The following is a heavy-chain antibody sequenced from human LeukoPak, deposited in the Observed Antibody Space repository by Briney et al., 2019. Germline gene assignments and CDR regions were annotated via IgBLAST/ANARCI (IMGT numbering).Heavy chain of an antibody. V-gene: IGHV4-31*03. Sequence: SQTLSLTCTVSGGSISSGGYYWSWIRQHPGKGLEWIGYIYYSGSTYYNPSLKSRVTISVDTSKNQFSLKLSSVTAADTAVYYRASAVVVVAATQYYYYGMDVWGKGTTVTVSS. CDR3: ASAVVVVAATQYYYYGMDV. J-gene: IGHJ6*04. CDR1: GGSISSGGYY. D-gene: IGHD2-15*01. CDR2: IYYSGST.